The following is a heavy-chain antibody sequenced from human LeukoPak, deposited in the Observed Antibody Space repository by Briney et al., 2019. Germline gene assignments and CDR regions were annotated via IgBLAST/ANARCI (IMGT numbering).Heavy chain of an antibody. D-gene: IGHD1-26*01. CDR3: ATLDVGATVY. CDR1: GFTFSSYG. J-gene: IGHJ4*02. Sequence: PGGSLRLSCAASGFTFSSYGMHWVRQAPGKGLEWVAFIRYDGSNKYYADSVKGRFTISRDNSKNTLYLQMNSLRAEDTAVYYRATLDVGATVYWGQGTLVTVSS. V-gene: IGHV3-30*02. CDR2: IRYDGSNK.